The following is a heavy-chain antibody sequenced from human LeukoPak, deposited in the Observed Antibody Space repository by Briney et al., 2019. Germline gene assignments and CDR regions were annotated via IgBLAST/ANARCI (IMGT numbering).Heavy chain of an antibody. D-gene: IGHD6-25*01. CDR1: GFTFSAYN. V-gene: IGHV3-21*01. CDR3: ARDGPRSVSGTSYFDY. Sequence: MPGGSLRLSCAASGFTFSAYNMNWVRRTPGKGLEWVSSITTSSSYMFYADSVRGRFTISRDNAENSLYLQMNSLRDEDTAVYYCARDGPRSVSGTSYFDYWGQGTLVTVPS. CDR2: ITTSSSYM. J-gene: IGHJ4*02.